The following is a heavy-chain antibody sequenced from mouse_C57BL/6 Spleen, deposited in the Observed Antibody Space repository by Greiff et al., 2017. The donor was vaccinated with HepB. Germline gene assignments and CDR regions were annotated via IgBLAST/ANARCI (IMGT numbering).Heavy chain of an antibody. D-gene: IGHD1-1*01. J-gene: IGHJ3*01. CDR1: GFTFSDYG. CDR2: ISSGSSTI. Sequence: EVQLVESGGGLVKPGGSLKLSCAASGFTFSDYGMHWVRQAPEKGLEWVAYISSGSSTIYYADTVKGRFTISRDKAKNTLFLQMTSLRSEDTAMYYCAKGGTTVVGGLFAYWGQGTLVTVSA. V-gene: IGHV5-17*01. CDR3: AKGGTTVVGGLFAY.